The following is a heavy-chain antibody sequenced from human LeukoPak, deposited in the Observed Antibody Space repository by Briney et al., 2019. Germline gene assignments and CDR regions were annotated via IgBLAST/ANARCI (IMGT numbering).Heavy chain of an antibody. Sequence: ASVKVSCKASGYTFTGYYMHWVRQAPGQGLEWMRGINPNSGGTNYAQKFQGRVTMTRDTSISTAYMELSRLRSDDTAVYYCARVSPYSSGWYNWEIRPYYYMDVWGKGTTVTVSS. J-gene: IGHJ6*03. V-gene: IGHV1-2*02. CDR2: INPNSGGT. D-gene: IGHD6-19*01. CDR3: ARVSPYSSGWYNWEIRPYYYMDV. CDR1: GYTFTGYY.